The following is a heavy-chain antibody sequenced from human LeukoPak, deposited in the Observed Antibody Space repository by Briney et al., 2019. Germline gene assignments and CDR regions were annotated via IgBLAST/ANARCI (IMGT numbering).Heavy chain of an antibody. CDR2: INHSGST. D-gene: IGHD5-18*01. V-gene: IGHV4-34*01. J-gene: IGHJ5*02. CDR3: ARRGPYSYGTVGRWFDP. Sequence: PSETLSPTCAVYGGSFSGYYWSWIRQPPGKGLEWIGEINHSGSTNYNPSLKSRVTISVDTSKNQFSLKLSSVTAADTAVYYCARRGPYSYGTVGRWFDPWGQGTLVTVSS. CDR1: GGSFSGYY.